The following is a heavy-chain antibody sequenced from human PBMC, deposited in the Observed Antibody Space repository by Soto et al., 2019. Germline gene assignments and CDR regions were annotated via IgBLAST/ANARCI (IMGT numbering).Heavy chain of an antibody. CDR1: GGSISSGDYY. CDR3: ARGGSYYGSGSYYEYYYYGMDV. D-gene: IGHD3-10*01. V-gene: IGHV4-30-4*01. CDR2: IYYSGST. J-gene: IGHJ6*02. Sequence: SETLSLTCTVSGGSISSGDYYWSWIRQPPGKGLEWIGYIYYSGSTYYNPSLKSRVTISVDTSKNQFSLKLSSVTAADTAVYYCARGGSYYGSGSYYEYYYYGMDVWGQGTTVTVSS.